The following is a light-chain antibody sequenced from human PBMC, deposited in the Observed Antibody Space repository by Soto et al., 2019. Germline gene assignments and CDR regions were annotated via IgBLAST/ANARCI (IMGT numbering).Light chain of an antibody. Sequence: EIVLTQSPATLSLSPGERATLSCRASQSVSSYLAWYQQKPGQAPMLLIYDASNRATGIPARFSGSGSGTDFTLTISSLEPEDSAVYSCQQRTNWPPWPFGQGTKVEIE. V-gene: IGKV3-11*01. CDR2: DAS. CDR1: QSVSSY. CDR3: QQRTNWPPWP. J-gene: IGKJ1*01.